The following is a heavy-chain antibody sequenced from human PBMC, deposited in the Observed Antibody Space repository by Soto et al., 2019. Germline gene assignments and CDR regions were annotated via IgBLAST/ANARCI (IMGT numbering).Heavy chain of an antibody. J-gene: IGHJ5*02. CDR2: IFSSGST. D-gene: IGHD2-21*01. Sequence: QVQLQESGPGLVKPSETLSLTCTVSGGSITDYSWVWIRQPAGKGLEWIGRIFSSGSTNYNPSLKGRITMSVDTSKNQFSLRLESLTAADTAVYYCAPNPVVLLPWGQGSLVIVSS. V-gene: IGHV4-4*07. CDR1: GGSITDYS. CDR3: APNPVVLLP.